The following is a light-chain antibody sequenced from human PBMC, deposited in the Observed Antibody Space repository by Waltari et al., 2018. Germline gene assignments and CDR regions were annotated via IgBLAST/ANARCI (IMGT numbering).Light chain of an antibody. J-gene: IGKJ2*01. Sequence: DIKMTQSPSTLSASVAHRVTITCRASPSISSWLAWYQQKPGKAPKLLIYKASSLESGVPSRFSGSGSGTEFTLTISSLQPDDFATYYCQQYNSYPYTFGQGTKLEIK. V-gene: IGKV1-5*03. CDR1: PSISSW. CDR2: KAS. CDR3: QQYNSYPYT.